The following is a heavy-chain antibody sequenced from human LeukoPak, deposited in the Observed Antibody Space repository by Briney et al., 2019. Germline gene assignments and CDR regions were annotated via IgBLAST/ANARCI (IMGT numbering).Heavy chain of an antibody. J-gene: IGHJ6*02. D-gene: IGHD6-6*01. CDR1: GFTFSNAG. Sequence: GGSLRLSCAASGFTFSNAGMSWVRQAPGKGLEWVGRIKSKTDGGSTDYSAPVKGRFTISRDDSKNTLYLQMNRLKTKDTAMYYCTTAIVARKHLYYCYCMDVWGQGTTVTVSS. CDR2: IKSKTDGGST. V-gene: IGHV3-15*01. CDR3: TTAIVARKHLYYCYCMDV.